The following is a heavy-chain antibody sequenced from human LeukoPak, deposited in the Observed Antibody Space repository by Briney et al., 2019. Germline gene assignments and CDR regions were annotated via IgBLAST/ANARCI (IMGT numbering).Heavy chain of an antibody. D-gene: IGHD6-19*01. Sequence: SETLSLTCTVSGGSISSYYWSWIRQPPGKGLEWIGYIYYSGSTNFNPSLKSRVTISLDTSKNQFSLKLSSVTAADTAVYYCARQLYSSGWYDYWGQGTLVTVSS. CDR2: IYYSGST. J-gene: IGHJ4*02. CDR3: ARQLYSSGWYDY. V-gene: IGHV4-59*01. CDR1: GGSISSYY.